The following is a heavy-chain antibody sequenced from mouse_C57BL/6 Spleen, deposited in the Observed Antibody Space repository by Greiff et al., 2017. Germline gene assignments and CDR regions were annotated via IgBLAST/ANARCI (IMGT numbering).Heavy chain of an antibody. D-gene: IGHD1-1*01. CDR3: ARWDYYGSSYDY. J-gene: IGHJ2*01. V-gene: IGHV1-52*01. Sequence: VQLQQPGAELVRPGSSVKLSCKASGYTFTSYWMHWVKQRPIQGLEWIGNIDPSDSETHYNQKFKDKATLTVDKSSSTAYMQRSSLTSEDSAFYYCARWDYYGSSYDYWGQGTTLTVSS. CDR2: IDPSDSET. CDR1: GYTFTSYW.